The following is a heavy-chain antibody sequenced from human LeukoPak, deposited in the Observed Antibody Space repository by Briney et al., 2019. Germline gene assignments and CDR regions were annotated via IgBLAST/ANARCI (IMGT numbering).Heavy chain of an antibody. Sequence: GGSLRLSCAASRFTFSSYSMNWVRQAPGKGLEWVSSICGSSSYIYYADSVKGRFTISRDNAKNSLYLQMNSLRSDDTAEYYCARDSVVATNPNFDHWGQGTLVTVPS. CDR1: RFTFSSYS. V-gene: IGHV3-21*01. CDR2: ICGSSSYI. D-gene: IGHD1-26*01. J-gene: IGHJ4*02. CDR3: ARDSVVATNPNFDH.